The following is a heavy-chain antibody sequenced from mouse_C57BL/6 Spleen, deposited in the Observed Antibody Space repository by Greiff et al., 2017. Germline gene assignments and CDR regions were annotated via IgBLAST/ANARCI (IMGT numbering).Heavy chain of an antibody. V-gene: IGHV1-53*01. CDR2: INPSNGGT. J-gene: IGHJ4*01. CDR3: ARSGWLLGYAMDY. Sequence: QVQLKQPGTELVKPGASVKLSCKASGYTFTSYWMHWVKQRPGQGLEWIGNINPSNGGTNYNEKFKSKATLTVDKSSSTAYMQLSSLTSEDSAVYYCARSGWLLGYAMDYWGQGTSVTVSS. D-gene: IGHD2-3*01. CDR1: GYTFTSYW.